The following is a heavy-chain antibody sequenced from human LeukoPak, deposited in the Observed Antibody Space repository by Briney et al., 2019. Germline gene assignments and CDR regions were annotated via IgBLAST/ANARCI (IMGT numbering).Heavy chain of an antibody. J-gene: IGHJ2*01. V-gene: IGHV4-59*08. CDR1: GGSINNYF. D-gene: IGHD7-27*01. CDR3: ARFRLLGTGLADWYFDL. Sequence: SETLSLTCTVSGGSINNYFWSCIRQPPGKGLEWIGYIYYSGSTNYNPSLKSRLTMSVDTSKNQFSLKLSSATAADTAVYYCARFRLLGTGLADWYFDLWGRGTLVTVSS. CDR2: IYYSGST.